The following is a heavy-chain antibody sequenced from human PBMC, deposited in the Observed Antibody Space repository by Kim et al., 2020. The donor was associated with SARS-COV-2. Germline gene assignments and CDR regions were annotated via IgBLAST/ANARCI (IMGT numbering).Heavy chain of an antibody. CDR1: GFTVSSNY. V-gene: IGHV3-53*01. CDR2: IYSGGTT. Sequence: GGSLRLSCAASGFTVSSNYMSWVRQAPGKGLEWVSVIYSGGTTYYADSVKGRFTISRDNSKNTLYLQMNSLRAEDTAVYYCARSIQIWTGLDYWGQGTLVTVSS. CDR3: ARSIQIWTGLDY. J-gene: IGHJ4*02. D-gene: IGHD5-18*01.